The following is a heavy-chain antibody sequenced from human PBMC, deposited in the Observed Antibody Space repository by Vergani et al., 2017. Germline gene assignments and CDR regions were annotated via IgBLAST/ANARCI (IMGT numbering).Heavy chain of an antibody. Sequence: QVQLQQWGAGLLKPSETLSLTCAVYGGSFSDYYWSWIRQSPGKGLEWIGEISHSGGTNYNPSLKSRVTISVDTSKTQFSLKLSSVTAADTAVYYCARLYVLAAFDIWGQGTMVTVSS. CDR3: ARLYVLAAFDI. V-gene: IGHV4-34*01. J-gene: IGHJ3*02. D-gene: IGHD3-16*01. CDR1: GGSFSDYY. CDR2: ISHSGGT.